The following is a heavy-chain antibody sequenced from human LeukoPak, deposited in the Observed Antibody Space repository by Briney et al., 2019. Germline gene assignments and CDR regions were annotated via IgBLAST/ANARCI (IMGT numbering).Heavy chain of an antibody. CDR3: ARVSYYYDSSGRVYYFDY. CDR1: GYTFTSYY. Sequence: ASVKVSCKASGYTFTSYYMHWVRQAPGQGLEWMGIINPSGGSTSYAQKFQGRVTMTRDTSTSTVYMELSSLRSEDTAVYYCARVSYYYDSSGRVYYFDYWGQGTLVTVSS. J-gene: IGHJ4*02. V-gene: IGHV1-46*01. CDR2: INPSGGST. D-gene: IGHD3-22*01.